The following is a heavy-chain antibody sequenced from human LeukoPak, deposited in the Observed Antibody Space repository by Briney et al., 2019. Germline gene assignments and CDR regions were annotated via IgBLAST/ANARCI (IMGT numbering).Heavy chain of an antibody. J-gene: IGHJ3*02. D-gene: IGHD4-17*01. CDR2: ISGSGGRT. Sequence: PGGSLRLSCAASGFTFSSYAMNWVRQAPGKGLEWVSTISGSGGRTWYADSVKGRFTISRDNSKNTLYLQMNSLRAEDTAVYFCAKDRDDYGDVDAFDIWGQGTMVTVSS. V-gene: IGHV3-23*01. CDR3: AKDRDDYGDVDAFDI. CDR1: GFTFSSYA.